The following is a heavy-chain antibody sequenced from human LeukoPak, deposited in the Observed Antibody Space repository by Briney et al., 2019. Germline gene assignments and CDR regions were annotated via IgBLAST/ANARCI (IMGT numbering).Heavy chain of an antibody. V-gene: IGHV4-30-2*01. CDR2: IYHSGST. Sequence: SETLSLTCAVSGGSISSGGYSWSWIRQPPGKGLEWIGYIYHSGSTYYNPSLKSRVTISVDGSKNQFSLKLSSVTAADTAVYYCAREAKTDAFDIWGQGTMVTVSS. CDR3: AREAKTDAFDI. CDR1: GGSISSGGYS. J-gene: IGHJ3*02.